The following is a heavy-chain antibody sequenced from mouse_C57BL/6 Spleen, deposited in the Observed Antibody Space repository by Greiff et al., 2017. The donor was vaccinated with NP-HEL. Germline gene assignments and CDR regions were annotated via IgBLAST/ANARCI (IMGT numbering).Heavy chain of an antibody. J-gene: IGHJ2*01. CDR3: ARNRVYYYGSSYVEYFDY. CDR2: IWSGGST. V-gene: IGHV2-2*01. CDR1: GFSLTSYG. D-gene: IGHD1-1*01. Sequence: QVQLQQSGPGLVQPSQSLSITCTVSGFSLTSYGVHWVRQSPGKGLEWLGVIWSGGSTDYNAAFISRLSISKDNSKSQVFFKMNSLQADDTAIYYCARNRVYYYGSSYVEYFDYWGQGTTLTVSS.